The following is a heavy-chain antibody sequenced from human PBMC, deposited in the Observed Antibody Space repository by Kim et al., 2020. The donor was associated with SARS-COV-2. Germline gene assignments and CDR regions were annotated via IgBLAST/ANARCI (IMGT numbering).Heavy chain of an antibody. V-gene: IGHV1-2*02. D-gene: IGHD1-26*01. Sequence: ASVKVSCKASGDTFTDYWIHWVRQAPGQGLERIGWINLKSGATNYAQRFQGRVTMSRDTSISTAYMQLTALKSDDTAVYYCARDHGGTPHWELDYWGQGTLVIVSS. CDR1: GDTFTDYW. CDR3: ARDHGGTPHWELDY. CDR2: INLKSGAT. J-gene: IGHJ4*02.